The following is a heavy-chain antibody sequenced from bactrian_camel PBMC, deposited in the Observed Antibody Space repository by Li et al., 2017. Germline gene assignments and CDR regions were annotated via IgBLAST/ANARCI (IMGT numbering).Heavy chain of an antibody. CDR3: VATRSGRYSCPRTAANFRY. Sequence: GGGSVQAGGSLRLSCAVSGSLSNWYCLGWFRQAPEKERTYVAHIRAGDITYADSVKGRFSISKDNAVNTLYLQMNSVKPEDIAMYYCVATRSGRYSCPRTAANFRYWGQGTQVTVS. D-gene: IGHD6*01. CDR2: IRAGDIT. V-gene: IGHV3S57*01. CDR1: GSLSNWYC. J-gene: IGHJ4*01.